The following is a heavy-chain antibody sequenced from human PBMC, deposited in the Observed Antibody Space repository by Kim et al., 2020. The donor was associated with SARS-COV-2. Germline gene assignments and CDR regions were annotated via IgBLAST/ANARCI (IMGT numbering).Heavy chain of an antibody. D-gene: IGHD3-9*01. J-gene: IGHJ6*02. V-gene: IGHV1-8*01. CDR3: ARGEAASYDALTGYYKPHYGTDV. CDR2: VNPNSGNT. Sequence: ASVKVSCKASGYTFATYDINWVRQAAGQGLEWMGWVNPNSGNTGYAQKFQGRVTMTRDTSISTAYMELSSLRPEDTAVYYCARGEAASYDALTGYYKPHYGTDVWGQGTTLTVSS. CDR1: GYTFATYD.